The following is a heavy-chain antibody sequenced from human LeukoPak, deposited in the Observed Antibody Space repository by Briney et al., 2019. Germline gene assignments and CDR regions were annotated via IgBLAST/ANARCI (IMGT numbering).Heavy chain of an antibody. CDR1: GGSISSYY. Sequence: PSETLSLTCTASGGSISSYYWSWIRQPPGKGLEWIGYIYYSGSTNYNPSLKSRVTISVDTSKNQFSLKLSSVTAADTAVYYCARGPGYYDILQYYYGMDVWGKGTTVTVSS. V-gene: IGHV4-59*01. CDR2: IYYSGST. CDR3: ARGPGYYDILQYYYGMDV. D-gene: IGHD3-9*01. J-gene: IGHJ6*04.